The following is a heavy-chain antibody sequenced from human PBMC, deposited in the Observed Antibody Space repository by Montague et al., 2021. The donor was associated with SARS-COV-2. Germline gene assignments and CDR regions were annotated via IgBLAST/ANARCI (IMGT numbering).Heavy chain of an antibody. J-gene: IGHJ4*02. D-gene: IGHD3-3*01. V-gene: IGHV4-39*01. CDR1: GGSISSSSYY. CDR2: IYYSGST. Sequence: SETLSLTCTVSGGSISSSSYYWGWIRQPPGKGLEWIGSIYYSGSTYYNPSLKSRVTISVDKSKNQFSLKLSSVTAADTAVYYCARQVGQSSIFGVVIQYYFDYWGQGTLVTVSS. CDR3: ARQVGQSSIFGVVIQYYFDY.